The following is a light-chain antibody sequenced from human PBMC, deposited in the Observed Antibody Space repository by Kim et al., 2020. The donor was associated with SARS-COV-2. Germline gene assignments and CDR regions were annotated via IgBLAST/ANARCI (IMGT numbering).Light chain of an antibody. CDR3: QEFHNIPHT. V-gene: IGKV1-33*01. CDR1: QDIRNY. J-gene: IGKJ2*01. Sequence: SASVGDRVTIPCQAAQDIRNYLNWYQHKPGKAPKLLIYHTSNLDTGVPSRFRGSGSGTDFTLTISSLQPEDSATYYCQEFHNIPHTFGQGTRLEI. CDR2: HTS.